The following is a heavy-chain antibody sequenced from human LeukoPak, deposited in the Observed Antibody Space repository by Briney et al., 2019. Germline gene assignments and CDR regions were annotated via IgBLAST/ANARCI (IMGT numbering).Heavy chain of an antibody. CDR2: IYYSGGT. J-gene: IGHJ4*02. CDR3: ARAYDILTGPFDY. V-gene: IGHV4-39*07. Sequence: SETLSLTCTVSGGSISSSSYYWGWIRQPPGKGLEWIGSIYYSGGTYYNPSLKSRVTISVDTSKNQFSLKLSSVTAADTAVYYCARAYDILTGPFDYWGQGTLVTVSS. D-gene: IGHD3-9*01. CDR1: GGSISSSSYY.